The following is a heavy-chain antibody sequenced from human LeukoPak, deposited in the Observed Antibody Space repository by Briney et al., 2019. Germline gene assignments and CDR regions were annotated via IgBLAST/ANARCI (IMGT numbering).Heavy chain of an antibody. J-gene: IGHJ5*02. D-gene: IGHD3-3*01. V-gene: IGHV1-18*01. CDR2: ISAYNGNT. CDR1: GYSFTSYG. CDR3: ARDRHYDPNWFDP. Sequence: ASVKVSCKASGYSFTSYGISWVRQAPGQGLEWMRWISAYNGNTNYAQKLQGRVTMTTDTSTSTAYMELRSLRSDDTAVYYCARDRHYDPNWFDPWGQGTLVTVSS.